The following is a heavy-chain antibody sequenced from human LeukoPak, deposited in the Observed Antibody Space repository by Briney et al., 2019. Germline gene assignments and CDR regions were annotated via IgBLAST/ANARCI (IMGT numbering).Heavy chain of an antibody. V-gene: IGHV3-23*01. CDR2: ISGSGGST. D-gene: IGHD6-13*01. CDR3: AKLIAAAVNYYFDY. CDR1: GFTFSSYA. Sequence: PGGSLRLSCAASGFTFSSYAMGWVRQAPGKGLEWVSAISGSGGSTYYADSVEGRFTISRDNSKNTLYLQMNSLRAEDTAVYYCAKLIAAAVNYYFDYWGQGTLVTVSS. J-gene: IGHJ4*02.